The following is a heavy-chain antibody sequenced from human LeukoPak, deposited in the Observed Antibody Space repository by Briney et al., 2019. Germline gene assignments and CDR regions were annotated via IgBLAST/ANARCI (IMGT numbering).Heavy chain of an antibody. CDR3: ARVPSPLTGYFDY. J-gene: IGHJ4*02. Sequence: GGSLRLSCAASGFTFSSYAMHWVRQAPGKGLEWVAVISYDGSNKSYADSVKGRFTISRDNSKNTLYLQMNSLRAEDTAVYYCARVPSPLTGYFDYWGQGTLVTVSS. CDR1: GFTFSSYA. CDR2: ISYDGSNK. D-gene: IGHD3-9*01. V-gene: IGHV3-30-3*01.